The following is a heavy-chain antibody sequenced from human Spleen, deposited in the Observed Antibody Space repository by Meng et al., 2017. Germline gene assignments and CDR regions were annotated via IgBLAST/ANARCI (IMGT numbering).Heavy chain of an antibody. Sequence: GGSLRLSCAASGFTFSSYAMSWVRQAPGKGLEWVSDFSSSGGSKYYADSVKGRFTITRDNSKNTVYMQMNSLRSEDTAVYYCAREVAGYFDYWGQGTLVTVSS. V-gene: IGHV3-23*01. J-gene: IGHJ4*02. CDR2: FSSSGGSK. D-gene: IGHD2-15*01. CDR1: GFTFSSYA. CDR3: AREVAGYFDY.